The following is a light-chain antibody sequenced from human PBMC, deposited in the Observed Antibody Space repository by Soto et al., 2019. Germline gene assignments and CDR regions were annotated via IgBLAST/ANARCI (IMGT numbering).Light chain of an antibody. J-gene: IGLJ3*02. CDR2: EAN. Sequence: QSALTQPASVSGSPGQSINISCTGTSNDVGSYDLVSWYQLHPGKAPKLVIYEANKRASGISGRFSVSKSGNTASLTISGLQAVDEAHYYCCSYARGRIWVFGGGTKLTVL. V-gene: IGLV2-23*01. CDR1: SNDVGSYDL. CDR3: CSYARGRIWV.